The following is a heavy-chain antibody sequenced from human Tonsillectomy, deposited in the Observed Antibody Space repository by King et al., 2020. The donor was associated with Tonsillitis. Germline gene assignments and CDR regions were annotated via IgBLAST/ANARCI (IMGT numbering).Heavy chain of an antibody. CDR1: GGTYTDYA. V-gene: IGHV1-69*06. D-gene: IGHD3-10*01. CDR2: IIPSFAPA. Sequence: VQLVQSGAEVKKPGSSVMVSCKTSGGTYTDYAFSWGRQAPGQGLEWMGGIIPSFAPAIYAKKFQGRVTITVDKSTSTTYMKLTSLRSEDTAVYYCARDIGDWGDYWGQGTLVTVSS. J-gene: IGHJ4*02. CDR3: ARDIGDWGDY.